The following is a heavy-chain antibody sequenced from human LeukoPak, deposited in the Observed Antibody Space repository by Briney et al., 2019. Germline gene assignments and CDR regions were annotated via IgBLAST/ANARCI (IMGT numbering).Heavy chain of an antibody. V-gene: IGHV3-11*01. J-gene: IGHJ4*02. CDR2: TSSSGRTT. Sequence: PGGSLRLSCAASGFTFGDYYMSWIRRAPGKGLEWVSYTSSSGRTTYYADSVKGRFTISRDSAENSLYLQMNSLRAEDTAVYYCARCIAATGFDLWGQGTLVTVSS. CDR1: GFTFGDYY. D-gene: IGHD6-13*01. CDR3: ARCIAATGFDL.